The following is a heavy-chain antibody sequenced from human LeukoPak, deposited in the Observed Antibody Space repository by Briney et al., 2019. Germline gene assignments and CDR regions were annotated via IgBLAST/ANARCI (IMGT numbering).Heavy chain of an antibody. D-gene: IGHD3-22*01. CDR1: GFTFSNYW. CDR2: IKQDGSEK. Sequence: PGGSLRLSCEASGFTFSNYWMSWVRQAPGKGLEWEAIIKQDGSEKYYVDSVKGRFTISRDNAKNSLYLQMNSLRAEDTAVYYCARDHYYDISGYYHRALDYWGQGTLVTVSS. CDR3: ARDHYYDISGYYHRALDY. J-gene: IGHJ4*02. V-gene: IGHV3-7*01.